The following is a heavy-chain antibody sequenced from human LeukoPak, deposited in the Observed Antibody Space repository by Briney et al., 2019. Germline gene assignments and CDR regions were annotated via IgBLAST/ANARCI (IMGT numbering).Heavy chain of an antibody. V-gene: IGHV4-34*01. CDR2: INNSGST. Sequence: SETLSLTCAVYGVSFSGYYWTWIRQPPGKGLEWIWEINNSGSTNYNPSLKSRVTLSVDTSMNQFSLRLNSATAADTAVYYCARAYGSGSYHSNWFESWGQGTLVIVPS. D-gene: IGHD3-10*01. CDR3: ARAYGSGSYHSNWFES. J-gene: IGHJ5*01. CDR1: GVSFSGYY.